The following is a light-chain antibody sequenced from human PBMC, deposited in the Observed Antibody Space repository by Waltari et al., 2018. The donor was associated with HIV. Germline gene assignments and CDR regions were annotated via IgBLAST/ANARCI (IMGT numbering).Light chain of an antibody. CDR2: SDN. CDR1: TSNIRSNA. V-gene: IGLV1-44*01. CDR3: AAWDDSLIAHV. J-gene: IGLJ1*01. Sequence: QSVLTQPPSMSGTPGQRVTISCSGSTSNIRSNAVNWYQQLPGTAPKLLNYSDNQRPPGVPDRFSGSKSGTSASLAISGLQSDDEADYYCAAWDDSLIAHVFGPGTKVTVL.